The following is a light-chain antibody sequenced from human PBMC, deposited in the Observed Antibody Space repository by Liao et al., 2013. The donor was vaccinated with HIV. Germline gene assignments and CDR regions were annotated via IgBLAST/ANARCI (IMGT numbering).Light chain of an antibody. V-gene: IGLV3-1*01. CDR2: YDS. CDR3: QLWDSSSDHPYV. J-gene: IGLJ1*01. CDR1: KLGDKY. Sequence: SYELTQPTSVSVSPGQTASITCSGDKLGDKYACWYQQKPGQSPVLVIYYDSDRPSGIPERFSGSNSGNTATLTISRVEAGDEADYYCQLWDSSSDHPYVFGTGTQVTVL.